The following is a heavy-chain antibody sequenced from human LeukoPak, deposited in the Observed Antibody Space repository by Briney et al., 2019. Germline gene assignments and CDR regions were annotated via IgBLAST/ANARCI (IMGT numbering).Heavy chain of an antibody. CDR3: ARATGRGSSSWYNWFDP. Sequence: ASAKVSCKASGYTFTSYGISWVRQAPGQGLEWMGWIGAYNGNTNYAQKLQGRVTMTTDTSTSTAYMELRSLRSDDTAVYYCARATGRGSSSWYNWFDPWGQGTLVTVSS. J-gene: IGHJ5*02. CDR2: IGAYNGNT. CDR1: GYTFTSYG. V-gene: IGHV1-18*01. D-gene: IGHD6-13*01.